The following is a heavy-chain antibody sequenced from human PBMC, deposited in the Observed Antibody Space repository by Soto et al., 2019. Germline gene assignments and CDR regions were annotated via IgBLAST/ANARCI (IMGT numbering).Heavy chain of an antibody. CDR1: GYTFTGYY. CDR2: INPNSGGT. D-gene: IGHD3-3*01. V-gene: IGHV1-2*04. CDR3: ARDSISDTDYYYYGMDV. Sequence: ASVKVSCKASGYTFTGYYMHWVRQAPGQGLEWMGWINPNSGGTNYAQKFQGWVTMTRDTSISTAYMELSRLRSDDTAVYYCARDSISDTDYYYYGMDVWGQGTTVTVSS. J-gene: IGHJ6*02.